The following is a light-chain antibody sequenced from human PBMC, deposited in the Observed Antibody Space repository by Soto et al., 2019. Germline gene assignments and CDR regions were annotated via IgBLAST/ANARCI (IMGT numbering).Light chain of an antibody. CDR2: GAS. Sequence: EIVMTQSPATLSVSPGERATLSCRASQSVSSKLAWYQQKPGQGPRLLIYGASTRATGIPARFSGRGSGTEFTLPISSLQSADFAVYYCQHYSTWLWTFGQGTKVEIK. CDR3: QHYSTWLWT. CDR1: QSVSSK. V-gene: IGKV3-15*01. J-gene: IGKJ1*01.